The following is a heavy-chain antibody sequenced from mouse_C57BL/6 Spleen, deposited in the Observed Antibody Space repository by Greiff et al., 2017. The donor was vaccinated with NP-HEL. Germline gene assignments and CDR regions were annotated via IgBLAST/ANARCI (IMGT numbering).Heavy chain of an antibody. V-gene: IGHV1-69*01. CDR2: IDPSDSYT. J-gene: IGHJ4*01. CDR3: ARKLRRDAMDY. D-gene: IGHD1-1*01. CDR1: GYTFTSYW. Sequence: VQLQQPGAELVMPGASVKLSCKASGYTFTSYWMHWVKQRPGQGLEWIGKIDPSDSYTNYNQKFKGKSTLTVDKSSSTAYMQLSSLTSEDAAVYYCARKLRRDAMDYWGQGTSVTVSS.